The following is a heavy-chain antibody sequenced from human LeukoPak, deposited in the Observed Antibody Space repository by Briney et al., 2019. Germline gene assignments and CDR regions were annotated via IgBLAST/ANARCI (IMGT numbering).Heavy chain of an antibody. CDR1: GYSISSGYY. CDR3: ARLVEMATIADY. J-gene: IGHJ4*02. D-gene: IGHD5-24*01. Sequence: PSETLSLTCSVSGYSISSGYYWGWIRQPPGKGLEWIGSIYHSGSTYYNPSLKSRVTISVDTSKNQFSLKLSSVTAADTAVYYCARLVEMATIADYWGQGTLVTVSS. CDR2: IYHSGST. V-gene: IGHV4-38-2*02.